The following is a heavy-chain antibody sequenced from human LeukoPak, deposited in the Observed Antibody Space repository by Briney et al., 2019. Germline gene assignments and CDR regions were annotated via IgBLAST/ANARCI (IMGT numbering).Heavy chain of an antibody. CDR1: GFTFSNAW. Sequence: GGSLRLSCAASGFTFSNAWMSWVRQAPGKGLEGVGRIKSKANGETTDYAAPVKGRFTISRDDSKNTLYLQMNSLREEDTAVYYCAKDLKAVAGGTFDSWGQGTLVTVSS. D-gene: IGHD6-19*01. CDR3: AKDLKAVAGGTFDS. J-gene: IGHJ4*02. CDR2: IKSKANGETT. V-gene: IGHV3-15*01.